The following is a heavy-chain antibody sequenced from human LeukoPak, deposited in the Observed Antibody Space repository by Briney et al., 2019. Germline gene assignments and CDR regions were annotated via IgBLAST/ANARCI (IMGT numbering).Heavy chain of an antibody. V-gene: IGHV1-18*04. CDR3: ESCKTGTTWVAAFDI. Sequence: GASVKVSFKAAGYTFTIYGISWVRQAPGQGLEWMGWISAYNGNTNYTQKLQGRVTMTTYTSTSTGYMELRSLRSDDTAVYSCESCKTGTTWVAAFDIWGQGTMVTVSS. CDR2: ISAYNGNT. J-gene: IGHJ3*02. D-gene: IGHD1-1*01. CDR1: GYTFTIYG.